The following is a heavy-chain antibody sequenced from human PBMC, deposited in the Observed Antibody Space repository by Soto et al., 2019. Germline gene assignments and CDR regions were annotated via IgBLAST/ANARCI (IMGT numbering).Heavy chain of an antibody. D-gene: IGHD2-2*01. J-gene: IGHJ5*02. CDR2: INPNSGGT. V-gene: IGHV1-2*04. CDR3: ARGGREDDCSSTSCPSWFDP. Sequence: ASVKVSCKASGYTFTGYYMHWVRQAPGQGLEWMGWINPNSGGTNYAQKFQGWVTMTRDTSISTAYMELSRLRSDDTAVYYCARGGREDDCSSTSCPSWFDPWGQGTLVTVSS. CDR1: GYTFTGYY.